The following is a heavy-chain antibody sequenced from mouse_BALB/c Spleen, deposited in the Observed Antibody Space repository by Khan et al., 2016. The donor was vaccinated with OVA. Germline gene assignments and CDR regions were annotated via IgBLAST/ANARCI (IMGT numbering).Heavy chain of an antibody. CDR3: ARAYYRYYGYYAMDY. V-gene: IGHV2-6-4*01. J-gene: IGHJ4*01. D-gene: IGHD2-14*01. Sequence: VQLQESGPGLVAPSQSLSITCTVSGFSLSRYNIHWVRQPPGKGLEWLGMIWGGGGTDYNSTLKSRLSISKDNTESQIILKKNSLQTDDSAMYYCARAYYRYYGYYAMDYWGQGTSVTVSS. CDR1: GFSLSRYN. CDR2: IWGGGGT.